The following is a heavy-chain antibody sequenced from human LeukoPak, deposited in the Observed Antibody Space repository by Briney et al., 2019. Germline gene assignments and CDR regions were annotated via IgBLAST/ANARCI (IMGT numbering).Heavy chain of an antibody. CDR1: GGTFSGYA. CDR2: IIPIFGTA. CDR3: ARSHYYDSSGYYYAVDY. J-gene: IGHJ4*02. Sequence: ASVKVSCKASGGTFSGYAISWVRQAPGQGLEWMGGIIPIFGTANYAQKFQGRVTITTDESTSTAYMELSSLRSEDTAVYYCARSHYYDSSGYYYAVDYWGQGTLVTVSP. D-gene: IGHD3-22*01. V-gene: IGHV1-69*05.